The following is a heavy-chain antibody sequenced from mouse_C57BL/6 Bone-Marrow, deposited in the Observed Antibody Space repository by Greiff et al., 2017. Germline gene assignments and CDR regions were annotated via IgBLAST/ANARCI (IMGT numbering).Heavy chain of an antibody. CDR2: IRNKANNHAT. Sequence: VQLKESGGGLVQPGGSMKLSCAASGFTFSDAWMDWVRQSPEKGLEWVAEIRNKANNHATYYAESVKGRFTISRDDSKSSVYLQMNSLRAEDTGIYYCTRPPTTVVARDFDVWGTGTTVTVSS. V-gene: IGHV6-6*01. CDR3: TRPPTTVVARDFDV. J-gene: IGHJ1*03. D-gene: IGHD1-1*01. CDR1: GFTFSDAW.